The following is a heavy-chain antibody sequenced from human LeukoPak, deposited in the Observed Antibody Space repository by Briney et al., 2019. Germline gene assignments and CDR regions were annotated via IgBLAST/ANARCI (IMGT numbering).Heavy chain of an antibody. CDR3: AKDHRGYDFRSIGGY. V-gene: IGHV3-30*18. J-gene: IGHJ4*02. D-gene: IGHD5-12*01. CDR2: ISYDGSNK. Sequence: GGSLRLSCAASGFTFSSYGMHWVRQAPGKGLEWVAVISYDGSNKYYADSVKCRFTISRDNSKNTLYLQMNSLRAEDTAVYYCAKDHRGYDFRSIGGYWGQGTPVTVSS. CDR1: GFTFSSYG.